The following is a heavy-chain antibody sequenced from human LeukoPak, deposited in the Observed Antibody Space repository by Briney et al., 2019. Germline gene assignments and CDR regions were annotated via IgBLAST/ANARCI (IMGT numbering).Heavy chain of an antibody. Sequence: GGSLRLSCAASGFTFSSHAMVWVRQAPGKGLEWVSFISYDGSNKVHADSVMGRFTISRDNSKNAVDLQLNSLRDEDTAVYYCARQLDDYGDYFGYWGQGTLVTVSS. J-gene: IGHJ4*02. V-gene: IGHV3-30-3*01. D-gene: IGHD4-17*01. CDR3: ARQLDDYGDYFGY. CDR2: ISYDGSNK. CDR1: GFTFSSHA.